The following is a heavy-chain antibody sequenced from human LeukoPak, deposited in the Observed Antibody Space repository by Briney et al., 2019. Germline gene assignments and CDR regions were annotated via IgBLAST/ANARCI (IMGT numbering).Heavy chain of an antibody. V-gene: IGHV3-43*02. CDR3: AKESGKFDY. J-gene: IGHJ4*02. Sequence: PRGSLRLSAVAPVHPLADFAMQWVRQAQGKGLEWVSLISGDGVSTFYADSVKGRFSISRDNSKNSLYLEMNSLRTEDAAMYYCAKESGKFDYWGQGTLVAVSS. CDR1: VHPLADFA. CDR2: ISGDGVST.